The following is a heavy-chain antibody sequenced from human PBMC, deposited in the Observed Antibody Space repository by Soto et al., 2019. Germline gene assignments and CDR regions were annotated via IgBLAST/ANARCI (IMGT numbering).Heavy chain of an antibody. Sequence: EVQLVESGGGSVQPGRSLTLSCAASGFTFDDYAMHWVRQAPGKGLEWVSGISWNSDTIGYADSVRGRFTISRDNAENSLYLQMNSLGAEDTALYYCAKDKGPRNCSTRNCFWVALGMDVWGQGTTVTVSS. CDR2: ISWNSDTI. D-gene: IGHD2-2*01. CDR3: AKDKGPRNCSTRNCFWVALGMDV. CDR1: GFTFDDYA. V-gene: IGHV3-9*01. J-gene: IGHJ6*02.